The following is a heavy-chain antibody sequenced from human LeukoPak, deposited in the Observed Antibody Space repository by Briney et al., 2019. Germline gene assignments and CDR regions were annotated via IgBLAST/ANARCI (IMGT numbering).Heavy chain of an antibody. J-gene: IGHJ4*02. CDR1: GFTFSDHA. CDR2: ISAGGDRT. V-gene: IGHV3-23*01. CDR3: AYLDSSGYYYGRLRY. D-gene: IGHD3-22*01. Sequence: PGGSLRLSCAASGFTFSDHAMSWVRQTPAKGWESVSSISAGGDRTHYADSVKGRFTVSRDNSKNTLYLHMNSLRAEDTAVYFCAYLDSSGYYYGRLRYWGQGTPVTVSS.